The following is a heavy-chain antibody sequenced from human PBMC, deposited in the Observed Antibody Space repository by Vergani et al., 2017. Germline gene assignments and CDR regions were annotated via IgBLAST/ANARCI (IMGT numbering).Heavy chain of an antibody. CDR1: GYTFTAYY. Sequence: QVQLVQSGAEVGKPGASVKISCKASGYTFTAYYIHWVRQAPEQGLEWVGVISPDGFSTFYAQKFQGRVTITRDTSTSTVYVEVTSLRSDDTAVYYCARDRAGSGWKPDYWGQGTLVTVSS. CDR2: ISPDGFST. D-gene: IGHD6-19*01. V-gene: IGHV1-46*01. CDR3: ARDRAGSGWKPDY. J-gene: IGHJ4*02.